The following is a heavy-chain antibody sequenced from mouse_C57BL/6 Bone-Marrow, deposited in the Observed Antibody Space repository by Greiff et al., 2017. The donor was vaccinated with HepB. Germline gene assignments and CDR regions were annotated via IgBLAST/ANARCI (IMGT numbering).Heavy chain of an antibody. CDR2: ISNGGGST. J-gene: IGHJ4*01. CDR1: GFTFSDYY. D-gene: IGHD1-1*01. Sequence: DVMLVESGGGLVQPGGSLKLSCAASGFTFSDYYMYWVRQTPEKRLEWVAYISNGGGSTYYPDTVKGRFTISRDNAKNTLYLQMSRLKSEDTAMYYCARNYGSSEGYYYTMDYWGQGTSVTVSS. V-gene: IGHV5-12*01. CDR3: ARNYGSSEGYYYTMDY.